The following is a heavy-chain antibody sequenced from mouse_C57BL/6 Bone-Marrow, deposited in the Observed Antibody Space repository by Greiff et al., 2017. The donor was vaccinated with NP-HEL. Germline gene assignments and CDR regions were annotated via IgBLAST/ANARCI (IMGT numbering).Heavy chain of an antibody. Sequence: VQLQQSGPELVKPGASVKISCKASGYAFSSSWMNWVKQRPGKGLEWIGRTYPGDGDTNYNGKFKGKATLTADKSSSTAYMLLSSLTSEDSAVYCCARPYDGSSWFAYWGQGTLVTVSA. CDR1: GYAFSSSW. D-gene: IGHD2-3*01. CDR3: ARPYDGSSWFAY. V-gene: IGHV1-82*01. CDR2: TYPGDGDT. J-gene: IGHJ3*01.